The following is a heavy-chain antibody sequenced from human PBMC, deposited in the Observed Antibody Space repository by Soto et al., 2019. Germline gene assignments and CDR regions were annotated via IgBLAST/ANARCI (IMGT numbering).Heavy chain of an antibody. Sequence: PWETLSLTGTVSGGSISGHYWNWIRPPPGKGLEWIGYVFYSGTTHYNPSLESRVTLSVDTSKNQFSLKLHSVTAADTAVYYCTGGGGLTIFGGGWFDPWGQGTLVTVSS. V-gene: IGHV4-59*11. CDR3: TGGGGLTIFGGGWFDP. D-gene: IGHD3-3*01. J-gene: IGHJ5*02. CDR1: GGSISGHY. CDR2: VFYSGTT.